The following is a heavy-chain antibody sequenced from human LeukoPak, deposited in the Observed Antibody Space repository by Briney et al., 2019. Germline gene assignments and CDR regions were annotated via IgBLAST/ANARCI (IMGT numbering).Heavy chain of an antibody. J-gene: IGHJ3*02. CDR1: GYTFTSYG. CDR2: INPNSGGT. CDR3: ASWWDIVVVVAPNDAFDI. V-gene: IGHV1-2*02. Sequence: ASVKVSCKASGYTFTSYGISWVRQAPGQGLEWMGWINPNSGGTNYAQKFQGRVTMTRDTSISTAYMELSRLRSDDTAVYYCASWWDIVVVVAPNDAFDIWGQGTMVTVSS. D-gene: IGHD2-15*01.